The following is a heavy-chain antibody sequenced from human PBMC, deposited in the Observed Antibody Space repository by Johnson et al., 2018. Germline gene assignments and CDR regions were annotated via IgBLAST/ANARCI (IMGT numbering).Heavy chain of an antibody. CDR1: GFTFSDYY. CDR3: AGATVYVWGSYGGTVPYYYYGMDV. D-gene: IGHD3-16*01. V-gene: IGHV3-11*01. Sequence: QVQLVESGGGLVKAGGSLRLSCAASGFTFSDYYMSWIRQAPGKGLEWVSYISSSSDTEYYAVSVKGRFTISRDNAKNSLFLQMSSLRDDDPAVYFCAGATVYVWGSYGGTVPYYYYGMDVWGQGTTVTVSS. CDR2: ISSSSDTE. J-gene: IGHJ6*02.